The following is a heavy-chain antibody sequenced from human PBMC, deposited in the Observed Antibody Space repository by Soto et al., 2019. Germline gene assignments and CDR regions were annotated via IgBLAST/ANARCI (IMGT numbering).Heavy chain of an antibody. D-gene: IGHD3-10*01. CDR2: IIPIFGTA. V-gene: IGHV1-69*13. CDR1: GGTFSSYA. Sequence: SVKVSCKASGGTFSSYAISWVRQAPGQGLEWMGGIIPIFGTANYAQKFQGRVTITADESTSTAYMELSSLRSEDTAVYYCASRIRFGDRTHDYLGHGTLGNVSP. J-gene: IGHJ4*01. CDR3: ASRIRFGDRTHDY.